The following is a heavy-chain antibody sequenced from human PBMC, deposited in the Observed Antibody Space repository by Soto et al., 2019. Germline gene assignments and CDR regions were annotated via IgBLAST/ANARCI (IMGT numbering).Heavy chain of an antibody. CDR2: ISFDGSNK. J-gene: IGHJ4*02. CDR3: ARGPSSLTRFDY. CDR1: GFTFSSYA. Sequence: GGSRRLSCAASGFTFSSYAMKWVRQAPGKGLEWVAVISFDGSNKYYADSVKGRFTISRDNSKNTLYLQMNSLRAEDTAVYFCARGPSSLTRFDYWGQGTLVTVSS. V-gene: IGHV3-30-3*01. D-gene: IGHD2-2*01.